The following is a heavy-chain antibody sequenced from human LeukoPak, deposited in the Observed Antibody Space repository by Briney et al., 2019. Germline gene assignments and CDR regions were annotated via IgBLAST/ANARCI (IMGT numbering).Heavy chain of an antibody. CDR1: GFTFSSYA. D-gene: IGHD3-22*01. V-gene: IGHV3-23*01. Sequence: PGGSLRLSCAASGFTFSSYAMSWVRQAPGKGLEWVSGISGSGSSTYYADSVKGRFTISRDNSKNTLYLQMNSLRAEDTAVYYCAKAFDYYDSSGYSPFDYWGQGTLVTVSS. CDR2: ISGSGSST. CDR3: AKAFDYYDSSGYSPFDY. J-gene: IGHJ4*02.